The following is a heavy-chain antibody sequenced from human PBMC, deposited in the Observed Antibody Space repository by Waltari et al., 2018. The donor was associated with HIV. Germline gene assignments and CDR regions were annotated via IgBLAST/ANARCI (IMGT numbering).Heavy chain of an antibody. CDR3: AKSRPGAVFGDN. Sequence: QVQLVQSGAEVKQPGASVRVSCKTSGYDFSTFDINWVRQAAGQGLEWMGWRSANGGKTGYAQRFKGRVSMTRDTSIDTADMELSSLTSHDTAVYYCAKSRPGAVFGDNWGQGTLVAVSS. D-gene: IGHD3-3*01. V-gene: IGHV1-8*01. CDR2: RSANGGKT. J-gene: IGHJ4*02. CDR1: GYDFSTFD.